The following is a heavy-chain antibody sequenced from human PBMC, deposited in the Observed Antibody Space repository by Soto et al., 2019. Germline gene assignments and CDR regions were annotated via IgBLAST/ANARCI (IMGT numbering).Heavy chain of an antibody. V-gene: IGHV1-58*01. Sequence: SVKVSCKASGFTFSSSAVQWVRQARGQRLEWIGWIVVGSGNTNYAQELQERVTITRDMSTSTAYMELSSLRSEDTAVYYCAADDTSAYYYYWGQGTLVTVSS. CDR3: AADDTSAYYYY. D-gene: IGHD3-22*01. CDR1: GFTFSSSA. J-gene: IGHJ4*02. CDR2: IVVGSGNT.